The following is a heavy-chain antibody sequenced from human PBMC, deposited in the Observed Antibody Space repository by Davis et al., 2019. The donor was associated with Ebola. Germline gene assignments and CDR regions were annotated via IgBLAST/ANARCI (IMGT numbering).Heavy chain of an antibody. J-gene: IGHJ4*02. CDR1: GFTFSSYA. D-gene: IGHD1-1*01. CDR3: AKNNWNDFIMLDY. V-gene: IGHV3-23*01. Sequence: GESLKISCAASGFTFSSYAMSWVRQAPGKGLEWASAISGSGGSTYYADSVKGRFTISRDNSKNTLYLQMNSLRAEDTAVYYCAKNNWNDFIMLDYWGQGTLVTVSS. CDR2: ISGSGGST.